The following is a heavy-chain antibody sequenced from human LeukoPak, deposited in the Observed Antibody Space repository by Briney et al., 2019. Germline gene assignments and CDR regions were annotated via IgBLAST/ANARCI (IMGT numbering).Heavy chain of an antibody. J-gene: IGHJ6*03. CDR1: GFSFSSYA. D-gene: IGHD6-19*01. CDR3: AREGMAVADYYYYMDV. Sequence: GGSLRLSCAASGFSFSSYAMHWVCQAPGKGLGWVAVISYDGSNKYYADSVKGRLTISRDNSKNTLYLQMNSLRAEDTAVYYCAREGMAVADYYYYMDVWGKGTTVTVSS. V-gene: IGHV3-30*04. CDR2: ISYDGSNK.